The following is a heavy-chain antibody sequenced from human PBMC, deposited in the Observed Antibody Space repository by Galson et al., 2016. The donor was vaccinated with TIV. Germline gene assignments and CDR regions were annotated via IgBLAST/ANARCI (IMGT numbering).Heavy chain of an antibody. J-gene: IGHJ5*02. V-gene: IGHV4-39*07. CDR3: ARERTPPGPDNDTWFDP. Sequence: KSRVTISVDTSKNQFSLKLTSVTAADTAVYYCARERTPPGPDNDTWFDPWGHGILVTVSS. D-gene: IGHD3-22*01.